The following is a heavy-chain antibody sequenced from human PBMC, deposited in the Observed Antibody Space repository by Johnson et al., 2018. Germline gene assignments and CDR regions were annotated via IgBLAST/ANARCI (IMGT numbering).Heavy chain of an antibody. Sequence: QVQLVQSGAEVKKPGASVKVSCKASGYTFTSYYMHWVRQAPGQGLEWMGIINPSGGSTSYAQKFQGRVTKTRDTSTSTVYMELSSLRSEDTAVYYCARKDGHYYGMDVWGQGTTVTVSS. D-gene: IGHD5-24*01. J-gene: IGHJ6*02. CDR3: ARKDGHYYGMDV. CDR2: INPSGGST. CDR1: GYTFTSYY. V-gene: IGHV1-46*01.